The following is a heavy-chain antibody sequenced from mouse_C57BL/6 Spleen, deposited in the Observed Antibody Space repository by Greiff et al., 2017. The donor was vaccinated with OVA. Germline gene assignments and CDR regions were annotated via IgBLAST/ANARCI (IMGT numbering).Heavy chain of an antibody. CDR2: IWSGGST. D-gene: IGHD1-1*01. V-gene: IGHV2-2*01. CDR3: ARDYSPYYYAMDY. Sequence: VQLVESGPGLVQPSQSLSITCTVSGFSLTSYGVHWVRQSPGKGLEWLGVIWSGGSTDSNAAFISRLSISKDNSKRQVFFKMNSLQADDTAIYYCARDYSPYYYAMDYWGQGTSVTVSS. J-gene: IGHJ4*01. CDR1: GFSLTSYG.